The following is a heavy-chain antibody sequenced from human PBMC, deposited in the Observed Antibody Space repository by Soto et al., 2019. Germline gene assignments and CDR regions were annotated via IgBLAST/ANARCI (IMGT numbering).Heavy chain of an antibody. CDR3: ARGGPYQLLSDFDY. CDR1: GFSFSNYA. D-gene: IGHD2-2*01. V-gene: IGHV3-64*01. CDR2: ISNNGVST. J-gene: IGHJ4*02. Sequence: EVQLVESGGILVQPGGSLRLSCVASGFSFSNYAMHWVRQAPGKGLEYVSAISNNGVSTYYANSVKGRFIISRDNSKNTLYLQMGSLRAEDMAVYYCARGGPYQLLSDFDYRGQGTLVTVSS.